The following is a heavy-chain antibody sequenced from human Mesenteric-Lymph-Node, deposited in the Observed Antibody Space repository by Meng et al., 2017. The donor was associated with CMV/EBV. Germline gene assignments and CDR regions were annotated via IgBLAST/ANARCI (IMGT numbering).Heavy chain of an antibody. J-gene: IGHJ4*02. V-gene: IGHV1-3*01. CDR3: ARGTDWPY. CDR2: INGGNGNS. CDR1: GYSFTSYA. D-gene: IGHD1-14*01. Sequence: SVKVSCKASGYSFTSYAIHWVRQAPGQGLEWMGWINGGNGNSGFSQNFQDRVTLSRDTSATTAYMELSGLRSEDTAVYFCARGTDWPYWGQGTLVTSPQ.